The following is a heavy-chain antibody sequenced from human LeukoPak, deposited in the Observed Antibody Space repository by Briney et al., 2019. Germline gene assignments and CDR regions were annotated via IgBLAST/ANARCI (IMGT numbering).Heavy chain of an antibody. CDR3: ARVPPGYYDSSGYYYDY. CDR1: GFTFSSYE. CDR2: ISSSGSTI. J-gene: IGHJ4*02. Sequence: QPGGSLRLSCAASGFTFSSYEMNWVRLAPGKGLEWVSYISSSGSTIYYADSVKGRFTISRDNAKNSLYLQMNSLRAEDTAVYYCARVPPGYYDSSGYYYDYWGQGTLVTVSS. D-gene: IGHD3-22*01. V-gene: IGHV3-48*03.